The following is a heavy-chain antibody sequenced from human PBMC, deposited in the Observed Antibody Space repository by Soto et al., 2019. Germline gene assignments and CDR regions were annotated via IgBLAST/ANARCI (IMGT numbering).Heavy chain of an antibody. D-gene: IGHD3-10*01. V-gene: IGHV3-23*01. J-gene: IGHJ4*02. Sequence: PXGALSLTCTPYGFTFDAYSLSWVRQAPGKGLEWVSAVTATAESAYYTDSVRGRFIITRDNSDNMLYLQMSSLRVEDTAIYFCARGRYYDRPHDIWGRGTQVTVSS. CDR2: VTATAESA. CDR3: ARGRYYDRPHDI. CDR1: GFTFDAYS.